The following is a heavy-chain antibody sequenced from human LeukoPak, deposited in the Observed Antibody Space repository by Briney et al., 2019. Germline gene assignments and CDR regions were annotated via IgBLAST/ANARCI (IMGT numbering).Heavy chain of an antibody. J-gene: IGHJ2*01. V-gene: IGHV3-11*01. CDR1: GFTFSDYY. CDR2: ISSSGSTI. D-gene: IGHD3-3*01. Sequence: GGSLSLSCAASGFTFSDYYMSWIRQAPGKGLEWVSYISSSGSTIYYADSVKGRFTISRDNAKNSLYLQMNSLRAEDTAVYYCARSESQYYDFWSGYYSPWYFDLWGRGTLVTVSS. CDR3: ARSESQYYDFWSGYYSPWYFDL.